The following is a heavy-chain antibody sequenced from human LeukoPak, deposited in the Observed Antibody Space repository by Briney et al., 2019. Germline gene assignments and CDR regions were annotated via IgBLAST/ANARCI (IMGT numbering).Heavy chain of an antibody. Sequence: SETLSLTCTVSGGSISSYYWSWIRQPPGKGLEWIGYIYYSGSTNYSPSLKSRVTISVDTSKNQFSLKLSSVTAADTAVYYCARSLYRDAFDIWGQGTMVTVSS. J-gene: IGHJ3*02. V-gene: IGHV4-59*01. CDR1: GGSISSYY. D-gene: IGHD4-11*01. CDR2: IYYSGST. CDR3: ARSLYRDAFDI.